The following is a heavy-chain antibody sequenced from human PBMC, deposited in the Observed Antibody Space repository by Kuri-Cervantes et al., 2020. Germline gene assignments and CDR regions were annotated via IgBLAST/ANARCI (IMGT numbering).Heavy chain of an antibody. CDR3: ARGQNRAVAGAARQDEFTL. Sequence: GESLKISCVASGFTFSDYGMHWVRQAPGKGLEWVAVTWYDGSNKYYADPVKGRFAISRDNSKNTLYLQMNSLSPEDTAFYYCARGQNRAVAGAARQDEFTLWGQGTMVTVSS. CDR2: TWYDGSNK. J-gene: IGHJ3*01. D-gene: IGHD6-19*01. CDR1: GFTFSDYG. V-gene: IGHV3-33*01.